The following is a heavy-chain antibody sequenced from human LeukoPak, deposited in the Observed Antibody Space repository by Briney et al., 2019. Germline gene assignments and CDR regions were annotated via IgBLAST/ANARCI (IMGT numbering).Heavy chain of an antibody. D-gene: IGHD5-12*01. J-gene: IGHJ3*02. CDR1: GYSFTSYW. CDR3: ARSNSRAYSGYDRSDAFDI. CDR2: IYPGDSDT. Sequence: GESLKISCKGSGYSFTSYWIGWVRQMPGKGLEWMGIIYPGDSDTRYSPSFQGQVTISADKSISTAYLQWSSLKASDTAMYYCARSNSRAYSGYDRSDAFDIWGQGTMVTVSS. V-gene: IGHV5-51*01.